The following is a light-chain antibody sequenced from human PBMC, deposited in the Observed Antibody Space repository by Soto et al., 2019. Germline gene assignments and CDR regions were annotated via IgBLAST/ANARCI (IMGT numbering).Light chain of an antibody. V-gene: IGKV1-39*01. Sequence: DIQMTQSPSSLSASVGDRVTITCRASQTISRSLNWYQHKPGTAPRVLIYDAYTLSSGVPSRFSGSGSGTDFTLTISSLQPEDFVTYYCQQSSNTPLTFGGGTKVDIK. CDR1: QTISRS. J-gene: IGKJ4*01. CDR3: QQSSNTPLT. CDR2: DAY.